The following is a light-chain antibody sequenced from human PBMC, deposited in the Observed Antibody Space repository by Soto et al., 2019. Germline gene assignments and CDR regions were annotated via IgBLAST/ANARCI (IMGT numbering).Light chain of an antibody. CDR1: QSVSTD. CDR2: DAS. Sequence: EIVLTQSPATLSLSPGERATLSCRASQSVSTDLAWYQQKPGQAPRLLIYDASNRATGIPARFSGSGSGTDFTLTISSLEAEDFAVYYCQQRSNWPPITFSQGTRLEN. J-gene: IGKJ5*01. V-gene: IGKV3-11*01. CDR3: QQRSNWPPIT.